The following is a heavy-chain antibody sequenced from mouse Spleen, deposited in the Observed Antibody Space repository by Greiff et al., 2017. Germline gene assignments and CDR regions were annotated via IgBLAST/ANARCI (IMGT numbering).Heavy chain of an antibody. J-gene: IGHJ2*01. CDR1: GYTFTDYA. CDR2: ISTYYGDA. CDR3: ARMAGGVFDY. Sequence: VKLQESGAELVRPGVSVKISCKGSGYTFTDYAMHWVKQSHAKSLEWIGVISTYYGDASYNQKFKGKATMTVDKSSSTAYMELARLTSEDSAIYYCARMAGGVFDYWGQGTTLTVSS. D-gene: IGHD2-3*01. V-gene: IGHV1S137*01.